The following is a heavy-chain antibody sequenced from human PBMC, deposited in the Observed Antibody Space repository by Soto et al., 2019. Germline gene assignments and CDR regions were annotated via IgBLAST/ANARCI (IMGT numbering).Heavy chain of an antibody. J-gene: IGHJ6*02. D-gene: IGHD2-2*01. CDR2: IYPGDSDT. V-gene: IGHV5-51*01. CDR3: ARQGFGYCSGTSCYEMDPYYYYGMDV. Sequence: PGESLKISCKGSGYSFTSYWIGWVRQMPGKGLEWMGIIYPGDSDTRYSPSFQGQVTISADKSISTAYLQWSSLKASDTAMYYRARQGFGYCSGTSCYEMDPYYYYGMDVWGQGTXVTVSS. CDR1: GYSFTSYW.